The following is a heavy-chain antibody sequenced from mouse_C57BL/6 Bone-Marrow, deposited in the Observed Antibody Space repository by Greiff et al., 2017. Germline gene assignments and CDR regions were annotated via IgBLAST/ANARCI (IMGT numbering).Heavy chain of an antibody. Sequence: QVQLQQPGAELVMPGASVKLSCKASGYTFTSYWMHWVKQRPGQGLEWIGEIDPSDSYTNYNQKFKGKSTLTVDKSSSTAYMQLSSLTSEDSAVCDCAREDCWYFDVWGTGTTVTVSS. J-gene: IGHJ1*03. CDR1: GYTFTSYW. CDR2: IDPSDSYT. CDR3: AREDCWYFDV. V-gene: IGHV1-69*01.